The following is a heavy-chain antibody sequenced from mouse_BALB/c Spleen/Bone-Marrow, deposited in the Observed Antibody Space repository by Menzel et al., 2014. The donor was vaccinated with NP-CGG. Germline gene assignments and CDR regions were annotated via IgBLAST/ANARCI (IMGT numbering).Heavy chain of an antibody. CDR2: INPSNGGT. Sequence: VQLQESGAELVKPGASVKLSCKASGYTFTSYYMYWVKQRPGQGLEWIGEINPSNGGTNFNEKFKSKATLTVDKSSSTAYMQLSSLTSEDSAVYYCTIYYGNYFAYWGQGTLATVSA. CDR3: TIYYGNYFAY. D-gene: IGHD2-1*01. J-gene: IGHJ3*01. CDR1: GYTFTSYY. V-gene: IGHV1S16*01.